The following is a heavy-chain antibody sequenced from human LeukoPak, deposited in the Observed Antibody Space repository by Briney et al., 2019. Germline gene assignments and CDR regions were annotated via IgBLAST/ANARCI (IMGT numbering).Heavy chain of an antibody. D-gene: IGHD6-13*01. CDR3: ASGAAAGDY. CDR1: GFTFSSYS. J-gene: IGHJ4*02. Sequence: GGSLRLSCAASGFTFSSYSMNWVRQAPGKGLEWVSSISSISSYIYYADSVKCRFTISRDNAKNSLYLQMNSLRAEDTAVYYCASGAAAGDYWGQGTLVTVSS. V-gene: IGHV3-21*01. CDR2: ISSISSYI.